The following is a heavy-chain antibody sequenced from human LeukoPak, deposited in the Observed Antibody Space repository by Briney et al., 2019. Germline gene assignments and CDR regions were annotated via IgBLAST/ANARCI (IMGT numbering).Heavy chain of an antibody. J-gene: IGHJ4*02. D-gene: IGHD2-8*01. Sequence: PGGSLRLSCAASGFTFSNAWMSWVRQAPGKGLEWVGRIKSKTDGGTTDYAAPVKGRFTISRDDSKNTLYLHMNSLKTEDTAVYYCTTGYCTNGVCPIWGQGTLVTVSS. CDR2: IKSKTDGGTT. V-gene: IGHV3-15*01. CDR1: GFTFSNAW. CDR3: TTGYCTNGVCPI.